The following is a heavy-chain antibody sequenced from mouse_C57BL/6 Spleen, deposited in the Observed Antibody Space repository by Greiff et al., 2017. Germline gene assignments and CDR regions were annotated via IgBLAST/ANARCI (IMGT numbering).Heavy chain of an antibody. CDR1: GFSLTSYA. J-gene: IGHJ4*01. D-gene: IGHD1-1*01. V-gene: IGHV2-9-1*01. CDR3: ARITTVVATGPYYYAMDY. Sequence: QVQLQQSGPGLVAPSQSLSITCTVSGFSLTSYAISWVRQPPGKGLEWLGVIWTGGGTNYNSAPKSRLSISKDNSKSQVFLKMNSLQTDDTARYYCARITTVVATGPYYYAMDYWGQGTSVTVSS. CDR2: IWTGGGT.